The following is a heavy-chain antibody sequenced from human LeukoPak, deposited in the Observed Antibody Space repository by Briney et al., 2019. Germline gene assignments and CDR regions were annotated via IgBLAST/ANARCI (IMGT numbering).Heavy chain of an antibody. CDR2: ISWNSGGI. Sequence: PGGSLRLSCAASGFTFDDYAMHWVRQAPGKGLEWVSGISWNSGGIGYADSVKGRFTISRDNAKNSLYLQMNSLRAEDTALYYCAKDKGSSGWDFDYWGQGTLVTVSS. V-gene: IGHV3-9*01. CDR1: GFTFDDYA. CDR3: AKDKGSSGWDFDY. D-gene: IGHD6-19*01. J-gene: IGHJ4*02.